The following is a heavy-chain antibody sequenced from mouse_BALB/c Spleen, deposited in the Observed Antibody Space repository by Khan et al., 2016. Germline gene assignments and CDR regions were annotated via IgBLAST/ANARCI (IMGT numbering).Heavy chain of an antibody. V-gene: IGHV1S81*02. CDR1: GYTLTSYW. D-gene: IGHD1-1*01. CDR3: AILLITFAY. J-gene: IGHJ2*01. CDR2: INPSNGRT. Sequence: QVQLQQSGAELVNPGASVNLSCKASGYTLTSYWMHWVKQRPGQGLEWIGEINPSNGRTNYNEKFKSKATLTVAKASSTAYMQLSSPTSYDSAVYYWAILLITFAYWGQCTTLTVSS.